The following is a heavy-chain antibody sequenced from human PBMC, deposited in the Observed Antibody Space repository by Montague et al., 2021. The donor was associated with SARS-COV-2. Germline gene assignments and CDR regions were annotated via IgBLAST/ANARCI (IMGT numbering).Heavy chain of an antibody. D-gene: IGHD5-18*01. Sequence: SETLSLTCTVSIRSSTYYWACIRQPPGKGLEWIGEINHSGSTNYNPSLKSRVTISVDTSKKQFSLRLNSVTAADAAVYYCARGGGYSYGALDYWGQGTLVTVSS. V-gene: IGHV4-34*01. J-gene: IGHJ4*02. CDR1: IRSSTYY. CDR3: ARGGGYSYGALDY. CDR2: INHSGST.